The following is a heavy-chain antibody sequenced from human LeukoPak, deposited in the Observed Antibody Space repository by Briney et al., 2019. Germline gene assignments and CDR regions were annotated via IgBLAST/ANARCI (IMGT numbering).Heavy chain of an antibody. CDR1: RFIFSSYW. CDR3: ARGRSRNYYYYYMDV. CDR2: IEPDGSEK. J-gene: IGHJ6*03. V-gene: IGHV3-7*01. Sequence: GGSLRLSCVASRFIFSSYWMSWVRQAPGKGLEWVANIEPDGSEKYYVDSVKGRFTISRDNAKNSLYLQMNSLRAEDTAVYYCARGRSRNYYYYYMDVWGKGITVTISS.